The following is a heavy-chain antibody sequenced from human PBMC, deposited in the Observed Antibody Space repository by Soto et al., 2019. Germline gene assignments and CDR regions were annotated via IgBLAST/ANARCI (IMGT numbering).Heavy chain of an antibody. CDR2: INPSGGST. V-gene: IGHV1-46*01. CDR1: GYTFTSYY. J-gene: IGHJ4*02. CDR3: ARVSRSCVYYYGY. Sequence: ASVKVSCKASGYTFTSYYMHWVRQAPGQGFEWMGIINPSGGSTSYAQKFQGRVTMTRDTSTSTVYMELSRLRSEDTAVYYCARVSRSCVYYYGYWGQETSFTVSS. D-gene: IGHD3-22*01.